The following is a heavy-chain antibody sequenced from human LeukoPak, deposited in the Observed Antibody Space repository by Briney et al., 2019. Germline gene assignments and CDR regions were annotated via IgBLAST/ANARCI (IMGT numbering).Heavy chain of an antibody. V-gene: IGHV3-66*02. D-gene: IGHD2-21*01. J-gene: IGHJ4*02. Sequence: SGGSLRLSCVASGFTVSRNVMSWVRQAPGKGLEWVSLIYSDDRAFYADPVKGRFTISRNKSKNTLFLQMSSLKPEDTAIYYCAREGSYDRLRPFDYWGQGTLVTVSS. CDR1: GFTVSRNV. CDR3: AREGSYDRLRPFDY. CDR2: IYSDDRA.